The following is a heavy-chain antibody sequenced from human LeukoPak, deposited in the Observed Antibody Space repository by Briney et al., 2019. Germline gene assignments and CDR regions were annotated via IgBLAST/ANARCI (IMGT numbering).Heavy chain of an antibody. Sequence: VASVNVSCKASGGTFSSYAISWVRQAPGQGLEWMGGIIPIFGTANYAQKFQGRVTITADESTSTAYMELSSLRSQDTAVYSCARGVYGSSGFSFDYWGQGTLVTVSS. CDR2: IIPIFGTA. CDR3: ARGVYGSSGFSFDY. CDR1: GGTFSSYA. V-gene: IGHV1-69*13. J-gene: IGHJ4*02. D-gene: IGHD6-19*01.